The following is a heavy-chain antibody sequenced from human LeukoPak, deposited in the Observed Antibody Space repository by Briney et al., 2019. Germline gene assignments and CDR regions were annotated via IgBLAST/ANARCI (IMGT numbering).Heavy chain of an antibody. Sequence: SETLSLTCAVYGGSFSGYYWSWIRQPPGKGLEWIGEINHSGSTNYNPSLKSRVTISVDTSKNQFSLKLSSVTAADTAVYCCARTTSSRDGYNGGWGAFDIWGQGTMVTVSS. J-gene: IGHJ3*02. V-gene: IGHV4-34*01. D-gene: IGHD5-24*01. CDR3: ARTTSSRDGYNGGWGAFDI. CDR1: GGSFSGYY. CDR2: INHSGST.